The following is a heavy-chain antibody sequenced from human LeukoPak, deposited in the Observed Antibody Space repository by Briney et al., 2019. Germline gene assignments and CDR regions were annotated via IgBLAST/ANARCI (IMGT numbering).Heavy chain of an antibody. D-gene: IGHD6-19*01. CDR2: IWYGGSNK. J-gene: IGHJ4*02. CDR3: ARSPYSSGWDYFDY. V-gene: IGHV3-33*01. Sequence: PRGSLRLSCAASGFTFSNYGMHWVRQAPGKGLEWVAVIWYGGSNKYYADSAKGRFTISRDNSKNTLYLQMNSLRAEDTAVYYCARSPYSSGWDYFDYWGQGTPVTVSS. CDR1: GFTFSNYG.